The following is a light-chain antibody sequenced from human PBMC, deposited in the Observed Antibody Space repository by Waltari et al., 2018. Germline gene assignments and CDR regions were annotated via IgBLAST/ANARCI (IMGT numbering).Light chain of an antibody. V-gene: IGLV2-14*01. CDR3: NSYAGSSSWV. Sequence: QSALTQPASVSGSPGQSITISCTGTSSDVGFHNYVSWYQQHPGKAPKLMIYDVSERPSGVSNRFSGSKSGNTASLTISGLQAEDEAYYYCNSYAGSSSWVFGGGTKLTVL. CDR1: SSDVGFHNY. J-gene: IGLJ3*02. CDR2: DVS.